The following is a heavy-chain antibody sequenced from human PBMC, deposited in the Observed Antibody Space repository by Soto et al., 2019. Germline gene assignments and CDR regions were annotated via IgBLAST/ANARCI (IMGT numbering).Heavy chain of an antibody. J-gene: IGHJ4*02. CDR2: IYYSGST. D-gene: IGHD5-12*01. Sequence: SETLSLTCPVSGGSISSSSYYWGWIRQPPGKGLEWIGSIYYSGSTYYNPSLKSRVTISVDTSKNQFSLKLSSVTAADTAVYYCARRTRGYSGYDGYWGQGTLDTGSS. CDR1: GGSISSSSYY. V-gene: IGHV4-39*01. CDR3: ARRTRGYSGYDGY.